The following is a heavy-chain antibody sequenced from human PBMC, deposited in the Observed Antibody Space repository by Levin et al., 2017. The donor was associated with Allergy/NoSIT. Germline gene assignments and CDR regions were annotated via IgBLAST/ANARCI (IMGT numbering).Heavy chain of an antibody. CDR1: GGTFSSYA. D-gene: IGHD4-17*01. CDR3: ARGYGDYSPYYYYGMDV. J-gene: IGHJ6*02. Sequence: KISCKASGGTFSSYAISWVRQAPGQGLEWMGGIIPIFGTANYAQKFQGRVTITADESTSTAYMELSSLRSEDTAVYYCARGYGDYSPYYYYGMDVWGQGTTVTVSS. V-gene: IGHV1-69*01. CDR2: IIPIFGTA.